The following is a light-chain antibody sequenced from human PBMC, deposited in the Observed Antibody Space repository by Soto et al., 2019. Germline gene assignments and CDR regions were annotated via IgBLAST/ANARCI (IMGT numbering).Light chain of an antibody. V-gene: IGKV3-20*01. CDR1: ESISNSY. CDR2: GAS. J-gene: IGKJ5*01. Sequence: EIVLTQSPGTLSLSPWERVTLSCRASESISNSYLAWYQQKPGQAPRLLIYGASSRPTGIPDRFSGSGSGTDFTLTISRLEPEDFAVYYCQQYGSSSTFGQGTRLEIK. CDR3: QQYGSSST.